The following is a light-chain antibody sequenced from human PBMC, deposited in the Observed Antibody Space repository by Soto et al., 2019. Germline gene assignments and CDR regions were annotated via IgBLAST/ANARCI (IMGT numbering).Light chain of an antibody. CDR3: SSYTSSSTPYVV. V-gene: IGLV2-14*01. J-gene: IGLJ2*01. CDR1: SSDVGGYNY. CDR2: DVS. Sequence: QSALTQPASVSGSPGQSITISCTGTSSDVGGYNYVSWYQQHPGKAPKLMIYDVSNRPSEVSNRFSGSKSGNTASLTISGLQAEDEADYYCSSYTSSSTPYVVFGGGTKLTVL.